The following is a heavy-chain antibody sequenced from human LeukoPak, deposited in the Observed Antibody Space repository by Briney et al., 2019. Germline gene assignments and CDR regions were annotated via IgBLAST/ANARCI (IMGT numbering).Heavy chain of an antibody. Sequence: PSETLSLTCTVSGGSISSGGYYWSWIRQHPGKGLEWIGYIYYSGSTYYNPSLKSRVTISVDTSKNQFSLKLSSVTAADTAVYYCARVGSPGVAFDIWGQGTMLTVSS. D-gene: IGHD2-8*01. V-gene: IGHV4-31*03. J-gene: IGHJ3*02. CDR1: GGSISSGGYY. CDR2: IYYSGST. CDR3: ARVGSPGVAFDI.